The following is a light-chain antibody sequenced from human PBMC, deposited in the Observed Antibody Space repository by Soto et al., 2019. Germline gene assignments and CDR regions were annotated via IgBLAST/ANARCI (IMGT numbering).Light chain of an antibody. J-gene: IGKJ5*01. Sequence: PGERATLSCRASQSVSTYLAWYQQKPGQAPRLLIYDASNRATGIPARFSGRGAGTDFTLTISSLEPEDFAVYYCQQRYNWPPILFGQGTRLEI. V-gene: IGKV3-11*01. CDR1: QSVSTY. CDR2: DAS. CDR3: QQRYNWPPIL.